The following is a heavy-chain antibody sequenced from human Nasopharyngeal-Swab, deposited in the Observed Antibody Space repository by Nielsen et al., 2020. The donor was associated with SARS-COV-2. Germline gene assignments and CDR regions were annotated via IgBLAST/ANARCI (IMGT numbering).Heavy chain of an antibody. V-gene: IGHV1-2*06. CDR3: ARDDGDVPGITGSGPPGGY. CDR2: INPNSGDT. D-gene: IGHD6-13*01. Sequence: ASVKVSCKASGYTFTDYYMHWARQAPGQGLEWMGRINPNSGDTKYAQKFQGRVTVTRDKSINTAYMELSSLRSDDTAMYYCARDDGDVPGITGSGPPGGYWGQGTLVTVSS. CDR1: GYTFTDYY. J-gene: IGHJ4*02.